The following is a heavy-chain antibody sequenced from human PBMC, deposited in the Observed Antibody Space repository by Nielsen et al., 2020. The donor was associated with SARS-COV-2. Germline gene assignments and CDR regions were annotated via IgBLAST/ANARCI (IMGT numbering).Heavy chain of an antibody. CDR3: ASDRDCSGGSCPGY. J-gene: IGHJ4*02. CDR1: GGTFSRYG. CDR2: IIPIFGTA. D-gene: IGHD2-15*01. Sequence: SVKVYCKASGGTFSRYGISWVRQAPGQGLEWMGGIIPIFGTANYAQKFQGRVTITADKSTSTAYMELSSLRSEDTAVYYCASDRDCSGGSCPGYWGQGTLVTVSS. V-gene: IGHV1-69*06.